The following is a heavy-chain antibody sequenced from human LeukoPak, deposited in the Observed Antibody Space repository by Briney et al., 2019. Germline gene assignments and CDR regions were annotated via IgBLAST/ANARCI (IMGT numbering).Heavy chain of an antibody. V-gene: IGHV4-34*01. CDR1: GGSFSGYY. CDR3: ARGRYYGSGTYYNVLDLDY. Sequence: SETLSLTCAVYGGSFSGYYWTWIRQPPGKGLEWIGEINHSGSTIYNPSLKSRVTISVDTSKNQFSLNLSSVTAADTAVYYCARGRYYGSGTYYNVLDLDYWGQGTLVSVSS. CDR2: INHSGST. J-gene: IGHJ4*02. D-gene: IGHD3-10*01.